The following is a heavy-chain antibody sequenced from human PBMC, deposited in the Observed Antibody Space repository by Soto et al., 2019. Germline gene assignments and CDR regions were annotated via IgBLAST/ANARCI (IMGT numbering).Heavy chain of an antibody. CDR3: AKDRFYDYVWGSYRSLDPPEGMDV. CDR1: GFTFSSYG. V-gene: IGHV3-30*18. J-gene: IGHJ6*02. CDR2: ISYDGSNK. D-gene: IGHD3-16*02. Sequence: QVQLVESGGGVVQPGRSLRLSCAASGFTFSSYGMHWVRQAPGKGLEWVAVISYDGSNKYYADSVKGRFTISRDNSKNTLYLQMNSLRAEDTAVYYCAKDRFYDYVWGSYRSLDPPEGMDVWGQGTTVTVSS.